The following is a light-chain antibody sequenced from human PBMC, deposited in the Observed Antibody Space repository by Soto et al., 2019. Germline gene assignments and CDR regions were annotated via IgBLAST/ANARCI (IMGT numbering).Light chain of an antibody. V-gene: IGLV1-40*01. Sequence: QSVLTQPPSVSGAPGQRVTISCTGSSSNIGAGYDVHWYQHLPGAAPKLLIYDDTHRPSGVPDRFSASKSGTSASLAITGLQADDEGNYYCQSYDNSLSGSLFGAGTKLTVL. CDR3: QSYDNSLSGSL. CDR2: DDT. J-gene: IGLJ3*02. CDR1: SSNIGAGYD.